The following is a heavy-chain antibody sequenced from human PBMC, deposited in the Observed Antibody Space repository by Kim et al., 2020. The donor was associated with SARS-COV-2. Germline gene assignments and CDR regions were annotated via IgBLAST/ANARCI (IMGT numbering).Heavy chain of an antibody. CDR2: INHSGST. Sequence: SETLSLTCAVYGGSFSGYYWSWIRQPPGKGLEWIGEINHSGSTNYNPSLKSRVIISVDTSKNQFSLKLSSVTAADTAVYYCARGRVDYWLLGTLRYYGMGVWGQGTTVTVSS. D-gene: IGHD2-15*01. CDR1: GGSFSGYY. J-gene: IGHJ6*02. V-gene: IGHV4-34*01. CDR3: ARGRVDYWLLGTLRYYGMGV.